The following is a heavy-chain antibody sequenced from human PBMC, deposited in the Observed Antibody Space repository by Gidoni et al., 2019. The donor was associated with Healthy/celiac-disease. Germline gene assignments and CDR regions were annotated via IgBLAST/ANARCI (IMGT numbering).Heavy chain of an antibody. CDR1: GFSLSTSGVG. Sequence: QITLKESGPTLVKPTQTLTLTCTFSGFSLSTSGVGVGWIRQPPGKALEWLALIYWDDDKRYSPSLKSRLTITKDTSKNQVVLTMTNMDPVDTATYYCAHLREQQLVVWFDPWGQGTLVTVSS. J-gene: IGHJ5*02. V-gene: IGHV2-5*02. D-gene: IGHD6-13*01. CDR3: AHLREQQLVVWFDP. CDR2: IYWDDDK.